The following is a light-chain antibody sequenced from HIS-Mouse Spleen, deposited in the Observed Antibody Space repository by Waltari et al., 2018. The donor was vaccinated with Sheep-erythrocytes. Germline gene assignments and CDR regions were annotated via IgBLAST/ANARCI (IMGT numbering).Light chain of an antibody. CDR1: RRDVGGQNY. J-gene: IGLJ3*02. Sequence: QSALTQPPSASGSPGQSVTIPCTGTRRDVGGQNYGSWYQQHPGKAPKLMIYEVSKRPSGVPDRFSGSKSGNTASLTVSGLQAEDEADYYCSSYAGSNNWVFGGGTKLTVL. CDR3: SSYAGSNNWV. V-gene: IGLV2-8*01. CDR2: EVS.